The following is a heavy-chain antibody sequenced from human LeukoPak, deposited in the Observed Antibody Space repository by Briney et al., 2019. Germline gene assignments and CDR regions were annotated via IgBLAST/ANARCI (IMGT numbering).Heavy chain of an antibody. CDR1: GGSISNYY. V-gene: IGHV4-59*01. D-gene: IGHD5-18*01. CDR3: ARVGLRGYSYGLDY. J-gene: IGHJ4*02. Sequence: SETLSLTCAVSGGSISNYYWSWIRQPPGKGLEWVGYIYYSGSNNYNPSLKSRVTISVDTSKNQFSLRLSSLTAADTAVYYCARVGLRGYSYGLDYWGQGTLVTVSS. CDR2: IYYSGSN.